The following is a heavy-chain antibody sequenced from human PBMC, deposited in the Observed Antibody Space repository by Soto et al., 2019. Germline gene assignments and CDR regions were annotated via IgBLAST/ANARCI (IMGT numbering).Heavy chain of an antibody. CDR2: IYPGDSDT. CDR3: ATRRQYCTSKRWLAHPYNSLDV. D-gene: IGHD2-8*01. Sequence: PGEFLKISCKATGYSFSNYWIGWVRQMPGKGLEWMGTIYPGDSDTRYGPAFEGQVTMTAGNTITTDYSQKSIHKPSNTAVYFYATRRQYCTSKRWLAHPYNSLDVWGQGTTVTVSS. CDR1: GYSFSNYW. V-gene: IGHV5-51*01. J-gene: IGHJ6*02.